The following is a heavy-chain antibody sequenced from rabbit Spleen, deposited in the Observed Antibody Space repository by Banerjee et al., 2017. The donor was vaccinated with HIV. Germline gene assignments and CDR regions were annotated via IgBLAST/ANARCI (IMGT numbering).Heavy chain of an antibody. Sequence: QSLEESGGDLVKPEGSLTLTCTASGFSFSSGYDMCWVRQAPGKGLEWIACIYAGSSGNTYYESWAKGRFTISKSSSTTVTLQMTSLTAADTATYFCAREKNGGVLGDGYVDLWGPGTLVTVS. CDR1: GFSFSSGYD. CDR3: AREKNGGVLGDGYVDL. V-gene: IGHV1S40*01. CDR2: IYAGSSGNT. J-gene: IGHJ4*01. D-gene: IGHD2-1*01.